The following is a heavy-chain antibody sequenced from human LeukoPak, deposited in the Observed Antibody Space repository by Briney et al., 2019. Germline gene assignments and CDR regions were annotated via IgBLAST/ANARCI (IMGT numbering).Heavy chain of an antibody. CDR1: GFTFSSYG. Sequence: GGSLRLSCAASGFTFSSYGMSWVRQAPGKRLEWVSAISGSGGSTYYADSVKGRFTISRDNSKNTLYLQMNSLRAEDTAVYYCAKDGIRYSSSWTHFDYWGQGTLVTVSS. D-gene: IGHD6-13*01. J-gene: IGHJ4*02. CDR2: ISGSGGST. CDR3: AKDGIRYSSSWTHFDY. V-gene: IGHV3-23*01.